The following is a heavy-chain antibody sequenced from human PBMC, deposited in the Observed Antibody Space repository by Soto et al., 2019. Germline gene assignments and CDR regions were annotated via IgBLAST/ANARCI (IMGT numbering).Heavy chain of an antibody. D-gene: IGHD3-10*01. CDR3: AREAGTMVRGVIPYYDYMDV. V-gene: IGHV4-34*01. Sequence: QVQLQQWGAGLLKPSETLSLTCAVYGGSFSGYYWSWIRQPPGKGLEWIGEINHSGSTNYNPSLKSRVTISVDTSKNQFSLKLSSVTAADTAVYYCAREAGTMVRGVIPYYDYMDVWGKGTTVTVSS. CDR1: GGSFSGYY. CDR2: INHSGST. J-gene: IGHJ6*03.